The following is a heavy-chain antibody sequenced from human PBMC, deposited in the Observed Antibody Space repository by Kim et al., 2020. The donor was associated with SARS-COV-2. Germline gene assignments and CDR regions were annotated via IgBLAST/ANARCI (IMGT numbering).Heavy chain of an antibody. J-gene: IGHJ4*02. D-gene: IGHD3-10*01. CDR3: AGHSGSYSQRALDY. Sequence: TPSLKSRVTISGDTSKNQCSRKLSSVTAADTAVYYCAGHSGSYSQRALDYWGQGTLVTVSS. V-gene: IGHV4-34*01.